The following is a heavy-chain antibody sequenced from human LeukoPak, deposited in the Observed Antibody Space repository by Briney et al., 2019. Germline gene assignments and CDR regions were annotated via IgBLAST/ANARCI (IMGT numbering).Heavy chain of an antibody. Sequence: SQTLSRTCGMSGDNVSSNRVSWNWVRQSPSRGHEWLGRTYYRSKWYNDYAISVRSRITINPDTSKNQFSLQLNSVTPEDTAVYYCARDWGTLTDGFDIWGQGTMVIVSS. CDR1: GDNVSSNRVS. D-gene: IGHD3-16*01. CDR2: TYYRSKWYN. J-gene: IGHJ3*02. CDR3: ARDWGTLTDGFDI. V-gene: IGHV6-1*01.